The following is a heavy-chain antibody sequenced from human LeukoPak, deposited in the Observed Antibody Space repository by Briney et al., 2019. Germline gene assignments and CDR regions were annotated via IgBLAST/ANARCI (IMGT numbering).Heavy chain of an antibody. CDR3: GGELDTAMFDY. CDR2: INPSGGNT. CDR1: GYTFTSYY. D-gene: IGHD5-18*01. J-gene: IGHJ4*02. Sequence: GASVKVSCKASGYTFTSYYMHGVRQPPARGREGMGRINPSGGNTSYAQKFQGRGTMTRETVTSTVYMELSSLRCQGTAGFYCGGELDTAMFDYWGQGTLVTVSS. V-gene: IGHV1-46*01.